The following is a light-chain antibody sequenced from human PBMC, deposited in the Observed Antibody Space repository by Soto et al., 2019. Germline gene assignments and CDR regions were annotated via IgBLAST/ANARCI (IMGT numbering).Light chain of an antibody. J-gene: IGKJ1*01. V-gene: IGKV1-27*01. CDR3: QKYNSAPQG. CDR1: QGISNY. Sequence: DIQMTQSPSSLSASVGDRVTITCRASQGISNYLAWYQQKPGKVPKLLIYAASTLKSGVPSRFSGSGSGTDFTLTISSLQPEDVATYYCQKYNSAPQGFGQGTKVEIK. CDR2: AAS.